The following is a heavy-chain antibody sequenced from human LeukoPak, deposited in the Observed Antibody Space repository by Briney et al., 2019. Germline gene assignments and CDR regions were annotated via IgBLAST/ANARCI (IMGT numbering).Heavy chain of an antibody. Sequence: SETLSLTCTVSGGSISSYYWSWIRQPPGKGLEWIGYIYYSGSTNYNPSLKSRVTISVDTSKNQFSLKLSSVTAADTAVYYCAREIRFLEWLSPYYYGMDVWGQGTTVTVSS. CDR1: GGSISSYY. D-gene: IGHD3-3*01. CDR2: IYYSGST. V-gene: IGHV4-59*01. CDR3: AREIRFLEWLSPYYYGMDV. J-gene: IGHJ6*02.